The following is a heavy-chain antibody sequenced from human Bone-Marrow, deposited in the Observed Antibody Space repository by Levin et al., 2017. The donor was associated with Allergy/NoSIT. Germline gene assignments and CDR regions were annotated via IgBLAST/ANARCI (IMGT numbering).Heavy chain of an antibody. CDR1: GFTFRSYS. D-gene: IGHD3-9*01. CDR2: ISGSSRDI. CDR3: ARDRLADY. Sequence: GGSLRLSCAASGFTFRSYSMNWVRQAPGKGLEWISYISGSSRDIFYADSVRGRFTISRDNAKNSVYLQMNSLGAEDTAVYYCARDRLADYWGQGTLVAVSS. J-gene: IGHJ4*02. V-gene: IGHV3-21*05.